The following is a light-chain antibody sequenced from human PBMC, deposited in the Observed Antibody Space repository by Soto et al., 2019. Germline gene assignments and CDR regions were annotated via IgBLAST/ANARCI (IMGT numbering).Light chain of an antibody. CDR3: QQYNSYEWT. J-gene: IGKJ1*01. Sequence: DIQMTQSPSTLSASVGDRFTITCRASQSISSWLAWYQQKPGKAPKLLIYGSSSLESGVPSRFSGSGSGTEFTLTISSLQPDDFATYYCQQYNSYEWTFGQGTKVDIK. V-gene: IGKV1-5*01. CDR1: QSISSW. CDR2: GSS.